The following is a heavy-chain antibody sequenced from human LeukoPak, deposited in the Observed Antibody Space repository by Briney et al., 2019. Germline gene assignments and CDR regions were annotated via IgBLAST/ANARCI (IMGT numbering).Heavy chain of an antibody. D-gene: IGHD2-8*01. Sequence: GGSLRLSCAASGFTFSSYEMNWVRQAPGKGLEWVSYISSSGSTIYYADSVKGRFTISRDNAKNSLYLQMNSLRAEDTAVYYCATRLDSRSNGRNIFDFWGQGTLVTVSS. CDR3: ATRLDSRSNGRNIFDF. J-gene: IGHJ4*02. V-gene: IGHV3-48*03. CDR2: ISSSGSTI. CDR1: GFTFSSYE.